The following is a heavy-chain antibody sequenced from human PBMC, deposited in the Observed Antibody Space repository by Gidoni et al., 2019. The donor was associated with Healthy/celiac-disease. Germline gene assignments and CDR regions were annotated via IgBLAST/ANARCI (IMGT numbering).Heavy chain of an antibody. J-gene: IGHJ6*02. CDR2: MNPNSGNT. V-gene: IGHV1-8*01. CDR1: GYTFTSYD. Sequence: QVQLVQSGAEVKKPGASVKVSCKASGYTFTSYDINWVRQATGQGLEWMGWMNPNSGNTGYAQKFQGRVTMTRNTSISTAYMELSSLRSEDTAVYYCARRGYCTNGVCYRLDYYGMDVWGQGTTVTVSS. D-gene: IGHD2-8*01. CDR3: ARRGYCTNGVCYRLDYYGMDV.